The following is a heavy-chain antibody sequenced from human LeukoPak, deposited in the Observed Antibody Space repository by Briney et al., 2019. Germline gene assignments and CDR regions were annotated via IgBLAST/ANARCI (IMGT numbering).Heavy chain of an antibody. J-gene: IGHJ1*01. V-gene: IGHV1-18*01. Sequence: ASVKVSCKASGYTFTSYGISWVRQAPGQGLEWMGRISAYNGNTNYAQKLQGRVTMTTDTSTSTAYMELRSLRSDDTAVYYCARGGPQYDVLTGFYCAHWGQGTLVTVSS. D-gene: IGHD3-9*01. CDR1: GYTFTSYG. CDR3: ARGGPQYDVLTGFYCAH. CDR2: ISAYNGNT.